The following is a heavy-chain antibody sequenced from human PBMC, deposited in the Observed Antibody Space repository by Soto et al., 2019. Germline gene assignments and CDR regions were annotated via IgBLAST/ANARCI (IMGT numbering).Heavy chain of an antibody. Sequence: QITLKESGPTLVRPAQTLTLTCDFSGFSLSTYHMGVAWIRQPPGKALEWLALIYWDDDKRYSPSLKDRLAISKGTSSNQVVLPITNMDPGDTATYFCAHAGDYDLLTFNHWGPGTLVTVAS. V-gene: IGHV2-5*02. J-gene: IGHJ4*02. CDR3: AHAGDYDLLTFNH. CDR2: IYWDDDK. D-gene: IGHD4-17*01. CDR1: GFSLSTYHMG.